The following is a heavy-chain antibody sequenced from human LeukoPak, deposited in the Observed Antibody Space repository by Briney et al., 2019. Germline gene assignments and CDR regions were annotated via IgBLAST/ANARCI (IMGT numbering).Heavy chain of an antibody. CDR2: VYATGTT. Sequence: ASETLSLTCTVSGGSITGYYWSWIRQPPGKGLEWIGYVYATGTTNYNPSLKTRATISIDTSKNQLSLTLTSVTAADTAVYYCARVGSGGAWFDFWGQGTLVSVSS. CDR3: ARVGSGGAWFDF. CDR1: GGSITGYY. J-gene: IGHJ4*02. D-gene: IGHD6-19*01. V-gene: IGHV4-59*01.